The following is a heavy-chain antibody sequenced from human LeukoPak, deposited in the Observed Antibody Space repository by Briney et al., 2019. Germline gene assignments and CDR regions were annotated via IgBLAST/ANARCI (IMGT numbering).Heavy chain of an antibody. V-gene: IGHV3-30*02. CDR2: IRYDGSLK. CDR1: GFTLSSYA. D-gene: IGHD3-22*01. J-gene: IGHJ4*02. Sequence: GGSLRLSCVASGFTLSSYAMHWVRQAPGKGLEWVAFIRYDGSLKNYADSVKGRFTISRDNSKNTLYLQMNSLRVGDTAVYYCANLPLYDSSGPEDYWGQGTLVTVSS. CDR3: ANLPLYDSSGPEDY.